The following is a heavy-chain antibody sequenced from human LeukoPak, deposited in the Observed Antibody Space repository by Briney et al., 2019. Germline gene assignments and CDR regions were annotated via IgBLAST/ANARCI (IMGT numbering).Heavy chain of an antibody. V-gene: IGHV3-23*01. CDR2: ISGPGDRS. CDR3: ATPHFYCTGDCHYYYGMDV. D-gene: IGHD2-8*02. CDR1: GFTFSSYA. Sequence: GGSLRLSCAASGFTFSSYAMTWVRQAPGKGLEWVSGISGPGDRSYYADSVKGRFTISRDNSKNTVHLQMNSLRAEDTAVYYCATPHFYCTGDCHYYYGMDVWGQGTTVTVSS. J-gene: IGHJ6*02.